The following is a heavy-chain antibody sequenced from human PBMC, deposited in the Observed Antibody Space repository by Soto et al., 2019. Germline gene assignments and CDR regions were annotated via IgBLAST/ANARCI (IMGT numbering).Heavy chain of an antibody. CDR3: ARLQGGAFDT. J-gene: IGHJ3*02. CDR2: IYYSGRT. Sequence: SETLSLTCTDSGDSFSSGSYYWGWIRQPPGKGLEWIVNIYYSGRTYYNPSLKSRVTISVDTSKNQFSLKLSSVTAADTAVYYCARLQGGAFDTWGQGSMVTVSS. D-gene: IGHD2-15*01. V-gene: IGHV4-39*01. CDR1: GDSFSSGSYY.